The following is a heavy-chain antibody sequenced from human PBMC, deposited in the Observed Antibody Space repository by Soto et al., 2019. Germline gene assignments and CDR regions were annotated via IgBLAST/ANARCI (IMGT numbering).Heavy chain of an antibody. D-gene: IGHD3-16*02. J-gene: IGHJ4*02. Sequence: QVQLVQSGAEVKKPGSSVKVSCKASGGTFSSYAIGWVRQAPGQGLEWMGGIIPIFGTANYAQKFQGRVTIAADEPTSTGYRELGSLRSEDTAVYYCATLGKLRLGQLSLFDYWGRGTLVPVSS. CDR3: ATLGKLRLGQLSLFDY. CDR2: IIPIFGTA. CDR1: GGTFSSYA. V-gene: IGHV1-69*01.